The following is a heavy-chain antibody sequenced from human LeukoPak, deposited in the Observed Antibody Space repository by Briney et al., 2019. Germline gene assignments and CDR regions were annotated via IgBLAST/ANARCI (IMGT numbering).Heavy chain of an antibody. Sequence: SETLSLTCTVSGDSISSSSYYWGWIRQPPGKGLEWIGSIYYSGSTYNNPSLKSRVTISADTSKKQFSLKLSSVTAADTAVYYCARGVPALYYFYYYMDVWGKGTTVTVSS. CDR1: GDSISSSSYY. J-gene: IGHJ6*03. CDR3: ARGVPALYYFYYYMDV. CDR2: IYYSGST. D-gene: IGHD2-2*01. V-gene: IGHV4-39*01.